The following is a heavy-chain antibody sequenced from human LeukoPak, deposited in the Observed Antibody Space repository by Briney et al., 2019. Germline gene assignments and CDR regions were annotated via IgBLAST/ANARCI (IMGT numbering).Heavy chain of an antibody. J-gene: IGHJ5*02. CDR2: IYTSGST. D-gene: IGHD2-2*02. V-gene: IGHV4-61*02. Sequence: SETLSLTCTASGGSISSGSYYWSWIRQPAGKGLEWIGRIYTSGSTNYNPSLKSRVTISVDTSKNQFSLKLSSVTAADTAVYYCARELVVPAAIGWFDPWGQGTLVTVS. CDR3: ARELVVPAAIGWFDP. CDR1: GGSISSGSYY.